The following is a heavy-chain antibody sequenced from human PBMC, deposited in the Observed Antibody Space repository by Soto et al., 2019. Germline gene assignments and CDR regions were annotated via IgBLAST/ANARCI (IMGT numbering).Heavy chain of an antibody. J-gene: IGHJ6*02. CDR3: AKILQLGDYAHYYYGMDV. D-gene: IGHD4-17*01. CDR2: INSDGSST. V-gene: IGHV3-74*01. Sequence: GGSLRLSCAASGFTFSSYWMHWVRQAPGKGLVWVSRINSDGSSTSYADSVKGRFTISRDNAKNTLYLQMNSLRAGDTAVYYCAKILQLGDYAHYYYGMDVWGQGTTVTVSS. CDR1: GFTFSSYW.